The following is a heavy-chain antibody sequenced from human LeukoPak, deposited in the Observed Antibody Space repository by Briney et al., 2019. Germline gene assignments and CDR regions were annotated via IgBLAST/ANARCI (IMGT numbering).Heavy chain of an antibody. Sequence: PSQTLSLTCTVSGGSINSGSYYWSWIRQPAGKGLEWIGRIYTSGSTNYNPSLKSRVTISVDTSKNQFSLKLSSVTAADTAVYYCARDLSSLVGAPGYWGRGTLVTVSS. CDR2: IYTSGST. D-gene: IGHD1-26*01. CDR1: GGSINSGSYY. V-gene: IGHV4-61*02. J-gene: IGHJ4*02. CDR3: ARDLSSLVGAPGY.